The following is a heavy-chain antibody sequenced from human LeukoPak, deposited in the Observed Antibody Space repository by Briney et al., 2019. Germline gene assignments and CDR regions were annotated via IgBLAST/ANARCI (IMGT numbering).Heavy chain of an antibody. CDR2: IIPILGIA. CDR1: GRTFSSCT. J-gene: IGHJ2*01. V-gene: IGHV1-69*04. CDR3: AREGAVAGTGPYL. D-gene: IGHD6-19*01. Sequence: ASVKVSCKASGRTFSSCTISWVRQAPGQGLEWMGRIIPILGIANYAQKFQGRVTITADKSTSTAYMELSSLRSEDTAVYYCAREGAVAGTGPYLWGRGTLVTVSS.